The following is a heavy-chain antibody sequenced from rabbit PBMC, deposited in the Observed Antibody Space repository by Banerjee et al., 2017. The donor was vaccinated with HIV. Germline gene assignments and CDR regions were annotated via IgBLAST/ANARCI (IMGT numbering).Heavy chain of an antibody. CDR2: IKTTSGST. D-gene: IGHD4-2*01. Sequence: QEQLEESGGDLVKPEGSLTLTCTASGFSFSSSYWICWVRQAPGKGLEWIGCIKTTSGSTYYATWAKGRFTISKTSSTTVTLQMTSLTAADTATYFCARDAGYAGSNLWGQGTLVTVS. J-gene: IGHJ4*01. CDR3: ARDAGYAGSNL. CDR1: GFSFSSSYW. V-gene: IGHV1S45*01.